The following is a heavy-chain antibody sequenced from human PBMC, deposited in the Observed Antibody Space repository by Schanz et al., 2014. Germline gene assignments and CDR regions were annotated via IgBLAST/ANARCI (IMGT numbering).Heavy chain of an antibody. D-gene: IGHD2-21*01. Sequence: EVQLVESGGGLVQPGGSLRLSCAASGFTFSRNAMNWVRQAPGKGLEWVSYISATSAKIDYADSVKGRFTISRDSARNSLSLQRRSMRAEDTAVYYCARGTPLLCDSWGQGTLVTVSP. J-gene: IGHJ4*02. CDR1: GFTFSRNA. CDR2: ISATSAKI. CDR3: ARGTPLLCDS. V-gene: IGHV3-48*04.